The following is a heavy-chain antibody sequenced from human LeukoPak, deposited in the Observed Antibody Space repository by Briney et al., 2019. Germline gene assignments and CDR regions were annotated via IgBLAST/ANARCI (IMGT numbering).Heavy chain of an antibody. D-gene: IGHD3-9*01. CDR3: AKDVDYDILTGGLDY. J-gene: IGHJ4*02. CDR1: GFTFDDYT. Sequence: GGSLRLSCAASGFTFDDYTMHWVRQAPGKGLEWVSLISWDGGSTCYADSVKGRFTISRDNSKNSLYLQMNSLRTEDTALYYCAKDVDYDILTGGLDYWGQGTLVTVSS. CDR2: ISWDGGST. V-gene: IGHV3-43*01.